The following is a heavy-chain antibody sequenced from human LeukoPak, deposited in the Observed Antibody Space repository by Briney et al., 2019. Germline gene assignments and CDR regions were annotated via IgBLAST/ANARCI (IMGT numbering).Heavy chain of an antibody. Sequence: SETLSLTCAVYGGSFSGYYWSRIRQPPGKGLEWIGEINHSGSTIYNPSLKSRVTISVDTSKNQFSLKLSSVTAADTAVYYCARGVVVVPAAILGYYYYYYMDVWGKGTTVTVSS. CDR2: INHSGST. V-gene: IGHV4-34*01. D-gene: IGHD2-2*02. J-gene: IGHJ6*03. CDR1: GGSFSGYY. CDR3: ARGVVVVPAAILGYYYYYYMDV.